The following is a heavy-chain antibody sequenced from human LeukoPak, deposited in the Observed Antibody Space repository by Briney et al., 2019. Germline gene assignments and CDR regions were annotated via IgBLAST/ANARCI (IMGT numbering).Heavy chain of an antibody. Sequence: GGSLRLSCAVSGFTFSDYYMSWIRQAPGKGLEWVSYISSSGSTIYYADSVKGRFTISRDNAKNSLYLQMNSLRAEDTAVYYCARAPYSSGWYGKGYYFDYWGQGTLVTVSS. V-gene: IGHV3-11*04. CDR1: GFTFSDYY. D-gene: IGHD6-19*01. CDR3: ARAPYSSGWYGKGYYFDY. J-gene: IGHJ4*02. CDR2: ISSSGSTI.